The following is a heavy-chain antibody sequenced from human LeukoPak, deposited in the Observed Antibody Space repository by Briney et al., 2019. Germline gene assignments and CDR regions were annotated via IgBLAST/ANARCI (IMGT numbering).Heavy chain of an antibody. D-gene: IGHD6-19*01. CDR3: ARGVRGWYFFDY. CDR2: IIPIFGTA. V-gene: IGHV1-69*05. CDR1: GGTFSSYA. Sequence: GASVKVSCKASGGTFSSYAISWVRQAPGQGLEWMGGIIPIFGTANYAQKFQGRVTITTDESTGTAYMELSSLRSEDTAVYYCARGVRGWYFFDYWGQGTLVTVSS. J-gene: IGHJ4*02.